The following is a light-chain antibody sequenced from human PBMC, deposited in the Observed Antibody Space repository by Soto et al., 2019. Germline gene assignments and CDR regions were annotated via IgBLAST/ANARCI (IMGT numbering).Light chain of an antibody. CDR1: QDVSRS. V-gene: IGKV1-9*01. J-gene: IGKJ4*01. CDR2: AAS. Sequence: DTQFTQSPSFLTAYVGDRVTIACRARQDVSRSVGWYQQKPGTAPKLLISAASTLNSGVPSRFSGSGSGTDFTLTFSCLQSEDFATYYCQQYYSYPLTFGGGTKVDIK. CDR3: QQYYSYPLT.